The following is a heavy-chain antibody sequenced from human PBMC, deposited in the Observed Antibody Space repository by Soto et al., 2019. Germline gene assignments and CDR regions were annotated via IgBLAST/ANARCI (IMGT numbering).Heavy chain of an antibody. D-gene: IGHD4-17*01. V-gene: IGHV4-61*01. J-gene: IGHJ4*02. CDR2: IYYSGTT. CDR1: GGSVSDKTYY. Sequence: KTSETLSLTCSVSGGSVSDKTYYWSWIRQSPGKGLEWIGYIYYSGTTSYNPSLKSRVTISVDTSKNQFSLRLDSVTAADTALYYCARTTAVPNTLRSRYYFDYWGQGTLVTVSS. CDR3: ARTTAVPNTLRSRYYFDY.